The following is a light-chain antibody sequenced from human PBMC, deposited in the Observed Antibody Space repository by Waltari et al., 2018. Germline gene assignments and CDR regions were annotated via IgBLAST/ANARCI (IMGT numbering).Light chain of an antibody. CDR2: EVS. CDR1: QSLLHRDGNTY. J-gene: IGKJ4*01. V-gene: IGKV2-29*03. Sequence: DIVMTQTPLSLSVPPGQPASIPCTSSQSLLHRDGNTYLYWYLKRPGQSPQLLISEVSSRFSGVPDRFSGSGSGTDFTLKISRVEAEDVGLYYCMQGVHLPLTFGGGTKVEIQ. CDR3: MQGVHLPLT.